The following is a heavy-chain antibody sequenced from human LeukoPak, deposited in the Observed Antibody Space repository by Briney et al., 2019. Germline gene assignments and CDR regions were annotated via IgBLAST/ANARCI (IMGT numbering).Heavy chain of an antibody. J-gene: IGHJ5*02. CDR2: INPSGGST. CDR3: ARRGGDDYSNFDP. D-gene: IGHD4-11*01. Sequence: ASVKVSCKASGYTFTSYYMHWVRQAPGQGLEWMGIINPSGGSTSYAQKFQGRVTMTRDMSTSTVYMELSSLRSEGTAVYYCARRGGDDYSNFDPWGQGTLVTVS. CDR1: GYTFTSYY. V-gene: IGHV1-46*01.